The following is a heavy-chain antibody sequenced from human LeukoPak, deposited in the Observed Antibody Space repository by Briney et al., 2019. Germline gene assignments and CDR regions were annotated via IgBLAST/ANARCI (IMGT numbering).Heavy chain of an antibody. CDR3: AGRYCSGGRCPNYFDY. CDR2: INHSGST. Sequence: SETLSLTCAVYGGSFSGYYWSWIRQPPGKGLEWIGEINHSGSTNYNPSLKSRVTISVDTSKNQFSLKLSSVTAADTAVYYCAGRYCSGGRCPNYFDYWGQGTLVTVFS. CDR1: GGSFSGYY. J-gene: IGHJ4*02. D-gene: IGHD2-15*01. V-gene: IGHV4-34*01.